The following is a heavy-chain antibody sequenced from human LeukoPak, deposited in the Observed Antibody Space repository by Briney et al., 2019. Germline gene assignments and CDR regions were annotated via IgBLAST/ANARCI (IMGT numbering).Heavy chain of an antibody. D-gene: IGHD4/OR15-4a*01. Sequence: SGPALVKPTQALKLTCTFSGFSLSTSGMYVGWIRQSPGKALEWLALIDWDDDKYYSTSLKTRLTISKDTSKNQVVLTMTNIDPLNTATYYCARERDIYGASFDYWGQGTLVTVPS. V-gene: IGHV2-70*01. CDR2: IDWDDDK. J-gene: IGHJ4*02. CDR3: ARERDIYGASFDY. CDR1: GFSLSTSGMY.